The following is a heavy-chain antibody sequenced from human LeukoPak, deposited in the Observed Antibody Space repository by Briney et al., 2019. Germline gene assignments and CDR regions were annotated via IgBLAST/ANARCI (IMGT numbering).Heavy chain of an antibody. V-gene: IGHV1-69*06. CDR2: IIPIFGTA. Sequence: ASVKVSCEASGGTFSSYAISWVRQAPGQGLEWMGGIIPIFGTANYAQKFQGRVTITADKSTSTAYMELSSLRSEDTAVYYCARESRYSYGESFFDYWGQGTLVTVSS. D-gene: IGHD5-18*01. CDR3: ARESRYSYGESFFDY. CDR1: GGTFSSYA. J-gene: IGHJ4*02.